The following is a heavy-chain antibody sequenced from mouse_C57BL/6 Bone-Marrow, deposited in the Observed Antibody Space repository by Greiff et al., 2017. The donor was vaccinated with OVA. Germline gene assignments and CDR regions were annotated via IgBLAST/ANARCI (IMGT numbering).Heavy chain of an antibody. CDR3: ARDIRYYGSSYPLYFDY. CDR1: GFTFTDYY. J-gene: IGHJ2*01. D-gene: IGHD1-1*01. Sequence: EVQLVESGGGLVQPGGSLSLSCAASGFTFTDYYMSWVRQPPGKALEWLGFIRNKANGYTTEYSASVKGRFTISRDNSQSILYLQMNALRGEDSATYYCARDIRYYGSSYPLYFDYWGQGTTLTVSS. CDR2: IRNKANGYTT. V-gene: IGHV7-3*01.